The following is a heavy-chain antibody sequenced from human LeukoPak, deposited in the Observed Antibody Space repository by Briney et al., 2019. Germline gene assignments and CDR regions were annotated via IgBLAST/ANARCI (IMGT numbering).Heavy chain of an antibody. V-gene: IGHV4-59*01. D-gene: IGHD3-3*01. CDR1: GGSISSYY. J-gene: IGHJ4*02. Sequence: SETLSLTCTVSGGSISSYYWSWIRQPPGKGLEWIGYIHYSGSTNYNPSLKSRVTISVDTSKNQFSLKLSSVTAADTAVYYCARLDSDFWSGYSPSFDYWGQGTLVTVSS. CDR2: IHYSGST. CDR3: ARLDSDFWSGYSPSFDY.